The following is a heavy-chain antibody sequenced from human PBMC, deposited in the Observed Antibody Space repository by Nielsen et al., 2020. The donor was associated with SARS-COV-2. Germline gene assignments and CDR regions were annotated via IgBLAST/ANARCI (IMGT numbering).Heavy chain of an antibody. CDR1: GGTFSSYA. V-gene: IGHV1-69*13. J-gene: IGHJ4*02. CDR2: IIPIFGTA. D-gene: IGHD3-3*01. CDR3: ASGGTKDYDFWSGYPLDY. Sequence: SVKVSCKASGGTFSSYAISWVRQAPGQGLEWTGGIIPIFGTANYAQKFQGRVTITADESTSTAYMELSSLRSEDTAVYYCASGGTKDYDFWSGYPLDYWGQGTLVTVSS.